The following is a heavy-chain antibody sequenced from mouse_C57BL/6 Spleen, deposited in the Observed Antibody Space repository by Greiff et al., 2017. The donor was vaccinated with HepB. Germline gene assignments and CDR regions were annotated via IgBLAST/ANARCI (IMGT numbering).Heavy chain of an antibody. CDR1: GYTFTSYW. CDR3: ATDGYSYAMDY. V-gene: IGHV1-52*01. CDR2: IDPSDSET. D-gene: IGHD2-3*01. Sequence: VQLQQSGAELVRPGSSVKLSCKASGYTFTSYWMHWVKQRPIQGLEWIGNIDPSDSETHYNQKFKDKATLTVDKSSSTAYMQLSSLTSEDSAVYYCATDGYSYAMDYWGQGTSVTVSS. J-gene: IGHJ4*01.